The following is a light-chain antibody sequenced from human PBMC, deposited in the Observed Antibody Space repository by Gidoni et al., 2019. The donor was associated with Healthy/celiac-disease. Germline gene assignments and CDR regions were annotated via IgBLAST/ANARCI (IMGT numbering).Light chain of an antibody. CDR2: DAS. CDR1: QDSSNY. Sequence: DTQMTQSPASLSAFVGDRVTITCQASQDSSNYLNWYQQKPGKAPKLLIYDASNLETGVPSRFRGSGSGTDFTFTITSLQPEDIATYFCQQYDNLPLTFGGXTKVEIK. J-gene: IGKJ4*01. V-gene: IGKV1-33*01. CDR3: QQYDNLPLT.